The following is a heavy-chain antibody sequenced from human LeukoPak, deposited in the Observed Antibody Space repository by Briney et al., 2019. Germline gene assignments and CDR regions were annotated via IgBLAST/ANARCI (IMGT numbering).Heavy chain of an antibody. D-gene: IGHD3-10*01. CDR2: IRYDGRDK. CDR1: GFSFRSYG. Sequence: GGSLRLSCAASGFSFRSYGMQWVRQAPGKGPEWVAFIRYDGRDKYYADSVKGRFTISRDNSKNSLYLQMNSLRADDTAVYYCARFAAGGSYYYYMDVWGKGTTVTVSS. CDR3: ARFAAGGSYYYYMDV. V-gene: IGHV3-30*02. J-gene: IGHJ6*03.